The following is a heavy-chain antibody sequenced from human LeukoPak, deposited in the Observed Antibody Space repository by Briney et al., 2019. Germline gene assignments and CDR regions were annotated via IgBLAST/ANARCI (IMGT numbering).Heavy chain of an antibody. J-gene: IGHJ5*02. CDR3: ARERYYGWFDP. D-gene: IGHD3-10*01. CDR2: ISAYNGNT. Sequence: ASVKVSCKASGYTFTSYGISWVRQAPGQGLEWMGWISAYNGNTNYAQKLQGRVTMTTDTSASTAYMELRSPRSDDTAVYYCARERYYGWFDPWGQGTLVTVSS. CDR1: GYTFTSYG. V-gene: IGHV1-18*01.